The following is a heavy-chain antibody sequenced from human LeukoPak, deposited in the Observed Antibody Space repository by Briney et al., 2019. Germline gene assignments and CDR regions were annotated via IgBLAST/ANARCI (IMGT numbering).Heavy chain of an antibody. J-gene: IGHJ4*02. Sequence: KTGGSLRLSCAASGFTFSSYSMNWVRQAPGKGLEWVSSISSSSSYIYYADSVKGRFTISRDNAKNSLYLQMNSLRAEDTAVYYCAKDLIVEAEDRSFRGDHWGQGTLVTVSS. CDR3: AKDLIVEAEDRSFRGDH. V-gene: IGHV3-21*01. D-gene: IGHD3-22*01. CDR2: ISSSSSYI. CDR1: GFTFSSYS.